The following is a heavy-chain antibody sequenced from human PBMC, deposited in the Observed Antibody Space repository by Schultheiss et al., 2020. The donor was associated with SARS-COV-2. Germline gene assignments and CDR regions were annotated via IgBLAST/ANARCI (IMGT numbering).Heavy chain of an antibody. CDR3: ARGLVPANGDSLDY. CDR1: GFNFSSYA. J-gene: IGHJ4*02. D-gene: IGHD3-16*01. Sequence: GGSLRLSCAASGFNFSSYAMHWVRQAPGKGLEWVAVISYDGSNKYYADSVKGRFTISRDNSKNTLYLQMNSLRAEDTAVYYCARGLVPANGDSLDYWGQGTLVTVSS. CDR2: ISYDGSNK. V-gene: IGHV3-30*01.